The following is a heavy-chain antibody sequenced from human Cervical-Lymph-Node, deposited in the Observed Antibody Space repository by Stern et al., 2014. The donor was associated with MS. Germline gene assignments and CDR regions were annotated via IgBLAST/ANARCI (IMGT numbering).Heavy chain of an antibody. Sequence: MQLVESGGGVVQPGRSLRLSCAASGFTFSSYGMHWVRQAPGKGLEWVAVISRDGTSKYYADSVKGRFTISRDNSKNTLYLQMNSLRADDTAVYYCANDRQYIENYWGQGTLVTVSS. J-gene: IGHJ4*02. D-gene: IGHD5-18*01. V-gene: IGHV3-30*18. CDR2: ISRDGTSK. CDR3: ANDRQYIENY. CDR1: GFTFSSYG.